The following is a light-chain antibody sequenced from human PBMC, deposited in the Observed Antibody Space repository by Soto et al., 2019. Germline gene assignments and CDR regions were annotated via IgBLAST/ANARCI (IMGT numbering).Light chain of an antibody. CDR1: ESMSNC. V-gene: IGKV1-5*01. CDR3: QQYNSYWT. Sequence: DIQMTQSPSTLSASVGDRVTITCRASESMSNCLAWYQQKPGKAPKLLIYDASALESGVPSRFSGSGSGTEFTLTISSLQPDDFATYYCQQYNSYWTFGQGTKVDI. J-gene: IGKJ1*01. CDR2: DAS.